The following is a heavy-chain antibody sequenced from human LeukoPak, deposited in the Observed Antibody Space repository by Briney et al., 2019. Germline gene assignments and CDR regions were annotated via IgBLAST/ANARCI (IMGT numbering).Heavy chain of an antibody. D-gene: IGHD3-9*01. J-gene: IGHJ6*02. CDR2: TYYRSKWDS. CDR1: GDSVSNNIAT. CDR3: ARDDDGWLWAFEI. Sequence: SQTLSLTCAISGDSVSNNIATWNWIRQSPSRGLEWLGRTYYRSKWDSDYALSVKCRITIKADTSKNQFSLHLSSVTPEDTAVYYCARDDDGWLWAFEIWGQGTTVTVSS. V-gene: IGHV6-1*01.